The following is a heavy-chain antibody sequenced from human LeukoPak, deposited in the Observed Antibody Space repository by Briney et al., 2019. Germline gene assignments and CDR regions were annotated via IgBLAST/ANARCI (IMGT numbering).Heavy chain of an antibody. Sequence: GAPVKVSCKASGYTFSGYAVHWVRQAPGQRLEWMGWINAGNGNTKYSQKFQGRVTITRDTSASTAYMELSSLRSEDTAVYYCARVRRDDILTGYYFAVDYYYGMDVWGQGTTVTVSS. V-gene: IGHV1-3*01. J-gene: IGHJ6*02. CDR3: ARVRRDDILTGYYFAVDYYYGMDV. CDR2: INAGNGNT. D-gene: IGHD3-9*01. CDR1: GYTFSGYA.